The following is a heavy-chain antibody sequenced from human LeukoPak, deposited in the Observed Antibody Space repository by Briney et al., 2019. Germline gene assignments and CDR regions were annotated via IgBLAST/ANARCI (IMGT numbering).Heavy chain of an antibody. CDR2: IWYDGSNK. D-gene: IGHD3-9*01. J-gene: IGHJ6*02. CDR3: AKNKDYDILTGYYKNYYYYGMDV. V-gene: IGHV3-30*02. Sequence: GGSLRLSCAASGFSFISYAMHWVRQAPGKGLEWVAVIWYDGSNKYYTDSVKGRFSISRDNFKTILDLQMNSLRAEDTAVYYCAKNKDYDILTGYYKNYYYYGMDVWGQGTTVTVSS. CDR1: GFSFISYA.